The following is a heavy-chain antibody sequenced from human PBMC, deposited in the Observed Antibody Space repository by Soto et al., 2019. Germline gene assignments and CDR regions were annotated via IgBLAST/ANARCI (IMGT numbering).Heavy chain of an antibody. V-gene: IGHV3-48*03. CDR1: GFIFSRYE. D-gene: IGHD3-22*01. J-gene: IGHJ4*02. CDR3: ARDIDYYDSSGYQDY. Sequence: PVGSLRLSCAASGFIFSRYEMNWVRQAPGKGLEWVSYINTRGNTIHYADSVKGRFTVSRDNAENSLYLQMTSLRAEDTAVYYCARDIDYYDSSGYQDYWGQGTLVTVSS. CDR2: INTRGNTI.